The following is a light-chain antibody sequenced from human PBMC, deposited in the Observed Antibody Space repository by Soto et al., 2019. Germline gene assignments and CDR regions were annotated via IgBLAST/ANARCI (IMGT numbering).Light chain of an antibody. J-gene: IGKJ3*01. Sequence: EIVLTQSPATLSLSPGERATLSCRASQSVSSYLAWYQQKPGQAPRLLIFDASNKATDIPTRFSGSGSGTDFTLTISSLEPEDFAVYYCQQPSNWPPTFGPGTKVDIK. CDR3: QQPSNWPPT. V-gene: IGKV3-11*01. CDR2: DAS. CDR1: QSVSSY.